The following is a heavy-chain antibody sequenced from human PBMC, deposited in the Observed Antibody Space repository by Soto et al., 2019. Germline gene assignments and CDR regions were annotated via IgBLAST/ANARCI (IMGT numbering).Heavy chain of an antibody. CDR2: INHSGST. CDR3: ARALRYFDY. Sequence: SETLSLTCAVYGGSFSWYYWSWIRQPPGKGLEWIGEINHSGSTNYNPSLKSRVTISVDTSKNQFSLKLSSVTAADAAVYYCARALRYFDYWGQGTLVTVSS. CDR1: GGSFSWYY. D-gene: IGHD3-9*01. J-gene: IGHJ4*02. V-gene: IGHV4-34*01.